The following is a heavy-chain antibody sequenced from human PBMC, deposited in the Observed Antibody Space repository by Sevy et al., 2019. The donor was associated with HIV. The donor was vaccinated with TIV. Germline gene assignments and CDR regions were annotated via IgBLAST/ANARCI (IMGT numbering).Heavy chain of an antibody. Sequence: GGSLRLSCAASRFSFSSYGMHWVRQAPGKGLEWVAVIWFDGSNKYYADSVKGRFTVSRDNSKNPLYLQMNSLRAEDTAVYYCARDPSGSYYNSYYFDYWGQGTLVTVSS. CDR3: ARDPSGSYYNSYYFDY. CDR1: RFSFSSYG. V-gene: IGHV3-33*01. J-gene: IGHJ4*02. CDR2: IWFDGSNK. D-gene: IGHD3-10*01.